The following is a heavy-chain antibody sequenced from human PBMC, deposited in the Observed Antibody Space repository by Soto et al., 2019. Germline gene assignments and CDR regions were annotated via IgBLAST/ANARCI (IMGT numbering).Heavy chain of an antibody. D-gene: IGHD2-8*01. CDR3: ARSAQWDGFDP. Sequence: QVQLQESGAGLVRHSQTLSLTCTVSAGSISTINYYWSWIRQHPEKGLEWIGYISYSGSTFYHSSLKSRVTISLDTSKKQFSLTLTSVTAADTAVYYCARSAQWDGFDPWGQGTMVTVSS. CDR2: ISYSGST. J-gene: IGHJ3*01. V-gene: IGHV4-31*03. CDR1: AGSISTINYY.